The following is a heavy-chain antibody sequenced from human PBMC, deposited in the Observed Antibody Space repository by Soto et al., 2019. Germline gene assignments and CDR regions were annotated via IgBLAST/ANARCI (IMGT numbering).Heavy chain of an antibody. CDR1: GFTFSNAW. CDR2: IKSKTDGGTT. Sequence: GGSLRLSCAASGFTFSNAWMSWVRQAPGKGLEWVGRIKSKTDGGTTDYAAPVKGRFTISRDDSKNTLYLQMNSLKTEDTAVYYCTTRNPSEFWSGYYYFDYWGQGTLVTVSS. J-gene: IGHJ4*02. D-gene: IGHD3-3*01. CDR3: TTRNPSEFWSGYYYFDY. V-gene: IGHV3-15*01.